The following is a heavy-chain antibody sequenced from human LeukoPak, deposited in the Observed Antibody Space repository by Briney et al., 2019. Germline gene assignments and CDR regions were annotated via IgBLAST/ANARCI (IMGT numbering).Heavy chain of an antibody. J-gene: IGHJ4*02. Sequence: GGSLRLSCAASGFTFSIYWMHWVRQAPGKGLVWVSRINTDGSSTRYADSVKGRFTISRDNAKNTVYLQMNSLRAEDTAVYYCARGGCSDGNCYSGGYWGQGTLVTVSS. CDR2: INTDGSST. CDR1: GFTFSIYW. CDR3: ARGGCSDGNCYSGGY. D-gene: IGHD2-15*01. V-gene: IGHV3-74*01.